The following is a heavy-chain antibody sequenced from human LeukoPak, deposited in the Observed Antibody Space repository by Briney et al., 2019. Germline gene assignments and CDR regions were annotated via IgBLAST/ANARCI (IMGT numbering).Heavy chain of an antibody. V-gene: IGHV3-33*01. D-gene: IGHD1-1*01. CDR1: GFTFSNYG. CDR3: ARDHSGTQDY. CDR2: IWDDGSNE. J-gene: IGHJ4*02. Sequence: QAGGSLRLSCAASGFTFSNYGMHWVRQAPGKGLEWVAVIWDDGSNEYYADSVKGRFTIFRDNRRNTLYLQMSSPRAEDTAVYSCARDHSGTQDYWGQGTLVTVSS.